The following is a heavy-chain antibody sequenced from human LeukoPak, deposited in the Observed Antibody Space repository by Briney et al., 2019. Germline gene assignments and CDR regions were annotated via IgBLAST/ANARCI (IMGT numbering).Heavy chain of an antibody. D-gene: IGHD3-10*02. J-gene: IGHJ6*02. Sequence: GGSLRLSCEASGFXFSAYAITWVRQAPGKGLKWVSSIGSDNKPHYSESVKGRFAISRDNSKSMLFLQLNSLRAEDTALYYCARELHYYVAMDVWGQGTTVTVSS. CDR2: IGSDNKP. V-gene: IGHV3-23*01. CDR3: ARELHYYVAMDV. CDR1: GFXFSAYA.